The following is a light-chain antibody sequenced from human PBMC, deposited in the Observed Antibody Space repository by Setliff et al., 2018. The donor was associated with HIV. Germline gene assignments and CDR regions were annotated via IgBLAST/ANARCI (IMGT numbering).Light chain of an antibody. Sequence: QSALTQPPSVSGAPGERVTITCTGSSSNIGSGYDVHWYQQLPGTAPKLLIYGNNQRPSGVPDRFSGSKSGTSASLAISGLRSEDEADYHCAAWDDSLSGPVVFGGGTKVTV. J-gene: IGLJ2*01. CDR1: SSNIGSGYD. CDR3: AAWDDSLSGPVV. CDR2: GNN. V-gene: IGLV1-40*01.